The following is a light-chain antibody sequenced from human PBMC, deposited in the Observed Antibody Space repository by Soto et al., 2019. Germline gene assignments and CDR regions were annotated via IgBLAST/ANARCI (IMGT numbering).Light chain of an antibody. J-gene: IGKJ4*02. CDR1: KSVSNN. Sequence: EIVMTQSPATLSVSPGERAILSCRASKSVSNNLAWYQQKPGQAPRLLIYGASTRATGIPARLSGSGSGTEFTLTISSLQSEDSEIYYCQQYNNWHPLTGGGGTKVEIK. CDR3: QQYNNWHPLT. CDR2: GAS. V-gene: IGKV3-15*01.